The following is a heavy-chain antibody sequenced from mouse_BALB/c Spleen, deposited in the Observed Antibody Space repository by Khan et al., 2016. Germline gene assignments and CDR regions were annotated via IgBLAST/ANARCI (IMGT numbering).Heavy chain of an antibody. CDR2: VYPGNTDT. J-gene: IGHJ2*01. D-gene: IGHD2-14*01. CDR1: GYSFPTYW. Sequence: VQLQQSGTVLARPGASVKMSCKASGYSFPTYWMHWIKQRPGQGLEWIGTVYPGNTDTIYNQRFKGKAKLTAVTSANTAYMDLSSLTNEDSAVYYCTRENYRSFDYWGQGTTLTVSS. CDR3: TRENYRSFDY. V-gene: IGHV1-5*01.